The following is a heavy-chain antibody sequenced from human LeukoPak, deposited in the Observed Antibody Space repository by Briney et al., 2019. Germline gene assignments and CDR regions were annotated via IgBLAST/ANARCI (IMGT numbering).Heavy chain of an antibody. Sequence: ASVKVSCKASGGTFSSYGISWVRQAPGQGLEWMVWISAYNGNTNYAQKLQGRVTMTTDTSTSTAYMELRSLRSDDTAVYYCARGTYYDILTGYYSPKPFFDYWGQGTLVTVSS. CDR3: ARGTYYDILTGYYSPKPFFDY. J-gene: IGHJ4*02. D-gene: IGHD3-9*01. CDR2: ISAYNGNT. CDR1: GGTFSSYG. V-gene: IGHV1-18*01.